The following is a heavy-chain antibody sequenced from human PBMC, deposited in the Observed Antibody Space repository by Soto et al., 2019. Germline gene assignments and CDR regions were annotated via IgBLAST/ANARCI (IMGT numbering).Heavy chain of an antibody. Sequence: ASVKVSCKASGGTFSSYAISWVRQAPGQGLEWMGGIIPIFGTANYAQKFQGRVTITADESTSTAYMELSSLRSEDTAVYYCARADAAAADGASLYYGMDVWGQGTTVTVSS. CDR3: ARADAAAADGASLYYGMDV. CDR1: GGTFSSYA. V-gene: IGHV1-69*13. CDR2: IIPIFGTA. D-gene: IGHD6-13*01. J-gene: IGHJ6*02.